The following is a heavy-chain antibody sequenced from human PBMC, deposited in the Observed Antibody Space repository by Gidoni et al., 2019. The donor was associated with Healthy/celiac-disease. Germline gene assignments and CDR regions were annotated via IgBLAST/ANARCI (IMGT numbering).Heavy chain of an antibody. CDR3: ARNPDRSGGMDV. J-gene: IGHJ6*02. CDR2: IIPIFGTA. Sequence: QVQLVQSGAEVTKPGSSVKVSCKAPGGTFSSYAISWVRQAPGQGLEWMGGIIPIFGTANYAQKFQGRVTITADESPSTAYMELSSLRSEETAVYYCARNPDRSGGMDVWGQGTTVTVSS. CDR1: GGTFSSYA. V-gene: IGHV1-69*01.